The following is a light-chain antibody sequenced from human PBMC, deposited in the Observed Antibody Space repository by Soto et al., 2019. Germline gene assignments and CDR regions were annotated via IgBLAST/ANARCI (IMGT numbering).Light chain of an antibody. Sequence: EIVLTQSPGTLSLSPGERATLSCRASQSVSSSYLSWYQQTPGQAPGLLIYGASIRATGIPDRFGGSGSGTDFTLTISRLEPEDFAWYFCQQYGRSPTFGQGTKLEIK. V-gene: IGKV3-20*01. CDR3: QQYGRSPT. CDR1: QSVSSSY. J-gene: IGKJ2*01. CDR2: GAS.